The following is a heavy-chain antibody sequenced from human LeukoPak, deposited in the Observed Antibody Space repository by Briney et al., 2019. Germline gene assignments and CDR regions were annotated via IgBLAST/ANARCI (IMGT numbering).Heavy chain of an antibody. CDR3: ARITMVRGARKDDY. CDR2: IKPDGSEN. CDR1: GLTFSSYS. Sequence: GGSLRLSCAASGLTFSSYSMNWVRQAPGKGLEWVANIKPDGSENYYVDSVKGRFTTSRDNAKNSLYLQMNSMRVEDTAFYYCARITMVRGARKDDYWGQGTLVTVSS. D-gene: IGHD3-10*01. V-gene: IGHV3-7*01. J-gene: IGHJ4*02.